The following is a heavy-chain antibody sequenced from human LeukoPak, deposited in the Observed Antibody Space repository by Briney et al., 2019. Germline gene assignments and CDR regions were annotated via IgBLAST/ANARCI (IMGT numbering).Heavy chain of an antibody. CDR3: ARAFSGHCSGGSCYDGYYFDY. V-gene: IGHV3-21*01. J-gene: IGHJ4*02. D-gene: IGHD2-15*01. CDR2: ISRSSSYI. CDR1: GFTFSSYS. Sequence: GGSLRLSCAASGFTFSSYSMNWVRQAPGKGLEWVSSISRSSSYIYYADSVKGRFTISRDNAKNSLHLQMNSLRAEDTAVYYCARAFSGHCSGGSCYDGYYFDYWGQGTLVTASS.